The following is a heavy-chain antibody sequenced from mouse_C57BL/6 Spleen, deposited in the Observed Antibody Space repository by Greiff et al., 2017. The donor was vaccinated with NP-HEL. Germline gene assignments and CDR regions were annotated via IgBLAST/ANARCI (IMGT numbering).Heavy chain of an antibody. V-gene: IGHV5-9-1*02. Sequence: EVKVVESGEGLVKPGGSLKLSCAASGFTFSSYAMSWVRQTPEKRLEWVAYISSGGDYIYYADTVKGRFTISRDNARNTLYLQMSSLKSEDTAMYYCTRDDDQFAYWGQGTLVTVSA. CDR2: ISSGGDYI. J-gene: IGHJ3*01. D-gene: IGHD2-3*01. CDR1: GFTFSSYA. CDR3: TRDDDQFAY.